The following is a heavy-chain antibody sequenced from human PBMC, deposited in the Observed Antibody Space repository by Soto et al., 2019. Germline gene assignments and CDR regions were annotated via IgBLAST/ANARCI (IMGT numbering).Heavy chain of an antibody. J-gene: IGHJ4*02. CDR3: ATGPIWFGELLHDY. Sequence: ASVKVSCKVSGYTLTELSMHWVRQAPGKGLEWMGGFDPEDGETIYAQKFQGRVTMTEDTSTDTAYMELSSLRSEDTAVYYCATGPIWFGELLHDYWGQVTLVTVSS. CDR2: FDPEDGET. CDR1: GYTLTELS. V-gene: IGHV1-24*01. D-gene: IGHD3-10*01.